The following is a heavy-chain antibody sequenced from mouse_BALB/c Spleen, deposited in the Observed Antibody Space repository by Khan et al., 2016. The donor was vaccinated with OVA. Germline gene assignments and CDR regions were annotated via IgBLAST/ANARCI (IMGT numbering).Heavy chain of an antibody. CDR2: INPDSSTI. V-gene: IGHV4-1*02. CDR3: ARGLRRYYYAMDY. D-gene: IGHD2-2*01. J-gene: IGHJ4*01. CDR1: GFDFSRYW. Sequence: EVELVESGGGLVQPGGSLKLSCAASGFDFSRYWMSWVRQAPGKGLEWIGEINPDSSTINYMPSLKDKFIISRDNAKNTLYLQMSKVRSEDTALYYCARGLRRYYYAMDYWGQGTSVTVSS.